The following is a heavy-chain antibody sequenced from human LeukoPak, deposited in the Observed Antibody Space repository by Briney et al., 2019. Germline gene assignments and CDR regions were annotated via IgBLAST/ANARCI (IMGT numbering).Heavy chain of an antibody. D-gene: IGHD6-13*01. CDR2: ISAYNGNT. V-gene: IGHV1-18*01. J-gene: IGHJ4*02. CDR3: ASRTYSSSWYEN. Sequence: ASVKVSCKASGYTFTSYGISWVRQAPGQGLEWMGWISAYNGNTNYAQKLQGRVTMATDTSTSTAYMELRSLRSDDTAVYYCASRTYSSSWYENWGQGTLVTVSS. CDR1: GYTFTSYG.